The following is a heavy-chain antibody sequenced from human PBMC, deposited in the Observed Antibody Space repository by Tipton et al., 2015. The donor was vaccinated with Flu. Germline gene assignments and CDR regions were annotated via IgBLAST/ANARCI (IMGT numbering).Heavy chain of an antibody. V-gene: IGHV3-13*05. Sequence: SLRLSCAASGFTFSSYDMHWVRQATGKGLEWVSAIGTAGDPYYPGSVKGRFTISRENAKNSSYLQMNSLRAGDTAVYYCARASTVAGTHYYYYYYMDVWGKGTTVTVSS. J-gene: IGHJ6*03. CDR2: IGTAGDP. CDR3: ARASTVAGTHYYYYYYMDV. D-gene: IGHD6-19*01. CDR1: GFTFSSYD.